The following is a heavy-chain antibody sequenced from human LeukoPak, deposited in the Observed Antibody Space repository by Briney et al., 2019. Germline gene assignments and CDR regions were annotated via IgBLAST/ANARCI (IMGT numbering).Heavy chain of an antibody. CDR3: ARLRGYSGYDYFDY. V-gene: IGHV3-53*01. J-gene: IGHJ4*02. Sequence: GGSLRLSCAASGSTVSSNYMSWVRQAPGKGLEWVSVIYSGGSTDYADSVKGRFTISRDNSKNTLYLQMNSLRAEDTAVYYCARLRGYSGYDYFDYWGQGTLVTVSS. CDR1: GSTVSSNY. CDR2: IYSGGST. D-gene: IGHD5-12*01.